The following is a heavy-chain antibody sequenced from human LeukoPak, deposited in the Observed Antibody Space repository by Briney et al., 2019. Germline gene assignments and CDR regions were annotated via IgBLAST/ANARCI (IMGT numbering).Heavy chain of an antibody. CDR1: GFTFSSYA. Sequence: GGSLRLSCAASGFTFSSYAMSWVRQAPGKGLEWVSAISGSGGSTYYADSVKGRFTISRDNSKNTLYLQMNSLRAEDTAVYYCAKRWGIVVVPAAIGANLDYWGQGTLVTVSS. D-gene: IGHD2-2*02. CDR3: AKRWGIVVVPAAIGANLDY. CDR2: ISGSGGST. V-gene: IGHV3-23*01. J-gene: IGHJ4*02.